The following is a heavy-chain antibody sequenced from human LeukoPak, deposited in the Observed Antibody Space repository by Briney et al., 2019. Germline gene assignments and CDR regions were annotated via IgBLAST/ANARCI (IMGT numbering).Heavy chain of an antibody. Sequence: SVRLSRAASGFTVSSSYMSWVRPAAGKGVEWVSIISSAGTTYYADSVKGRFTISRDNSKNTAYLQVNSLRDEDTAVYYCARDLEAANTYYFDYWGQGTMVTVS. J-gene: IGHJ4*02. D-gene: IGHD6-13*01. CDR1: GFTVSSSY. CDR3: ARDLEAANTYYFDY. CDR2: ISSAGTT. V-gene: IGHV3-66*01.